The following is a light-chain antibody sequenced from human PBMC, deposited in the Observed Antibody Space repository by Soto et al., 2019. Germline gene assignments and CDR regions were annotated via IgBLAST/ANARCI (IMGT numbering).Light chain of an antibody. J-gene: IGLJ1*01. Sequence: QSVLAQPRSVSGSPGQSVTISCTGTISDVGGYNYVSWYQQHPGKAPKVMIYDVSKRPSGVPDRFSGSKSGNTASLTISGLQAEDEADYYCCSYAGTYTFDFGTGTKVTVL. CDR2: DVS. V-gene: IGLV2-11*01. CDR1: ISDVGGYNY. CDR3: CSYAGTYTFD.